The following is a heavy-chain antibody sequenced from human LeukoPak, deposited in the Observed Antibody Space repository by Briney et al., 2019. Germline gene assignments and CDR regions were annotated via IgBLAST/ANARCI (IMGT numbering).Heavy chain of an antibody. CDR2: ISYDGSNK. D-gene: IGHD6-19*01. J-gene: IGHJ4*02. CDR3: AKDEWIAVAGIDY. V-gene: IGHV3-30*18. Sequence: QPGGSLRLSCAASGFTFSSYGMHWVRQAPGKGLEWVAVISYDGSNKYYADSVKGRFTISRDNSKNTLYLQMNSLRAEDTAVYYCAKDEWIAVAGIDYWGQGTLVTVSS. CDR1: GFTFSSYG.